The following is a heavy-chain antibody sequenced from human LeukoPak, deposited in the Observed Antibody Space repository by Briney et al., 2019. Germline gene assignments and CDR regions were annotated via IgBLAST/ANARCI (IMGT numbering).Heavy chain of an antibody. J-gene: IGHJ4*02. V-gene: IGHV3-30*04. CDR2: ISYDGSNK. Sequence: GGSLRLSCAASGFTFSSYAMHWVRQAPGKGLEWVAVISYDGSNKYYADSVKGRFTISRDNSKNTLYLQMNSLRAEDTAVYYCARADDSSSGYFDYWGQGTLVTVSS. CDR3: ARADDSSSGYFDY. D-gene: IGHD6-6*01. CDR1: GFTFSSYA.